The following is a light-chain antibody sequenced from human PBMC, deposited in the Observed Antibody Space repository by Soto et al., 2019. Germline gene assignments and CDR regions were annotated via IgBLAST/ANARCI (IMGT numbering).Light chain of an antibody. J-gene: IGKJ2*01. CDR3: QQYDDVPYT. CDR1: QDIYTY. V-gene: IGKV1-33*01. CDR2: DAS. Sequence: DLQMTQSPSSLSASVRDRVTITCQASQDIYTYLNWYQQKPGKAPKLLIYDASNLHTGVPSRFSGSGSGTDFTLTISSLQPEDIATYYCQQYDDVPYTFGQGTKLAIK.